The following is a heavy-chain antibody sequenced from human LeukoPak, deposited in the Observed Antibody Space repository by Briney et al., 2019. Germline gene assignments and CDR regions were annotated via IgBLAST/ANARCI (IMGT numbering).Heavy chain of an antibody. CDR3: ARVNPPAPYNWFDP. CDR1: GGSITSSSYY. V-gene: IGHV4-39*01. J-gene: IGHJ5*02. Sequence: SETLSLTCTVSGGSITSSSYYWGWIRQPPGKGLEWIGNIHYSGSTYYNPSLESRVTISVDTSKNQFSLRLSSVTAADTAVCYCARVNPPAPYNWFDPWGQGTLVTVSS. CDR2: IHYSGST. D-gene: IGHD1-14*01.